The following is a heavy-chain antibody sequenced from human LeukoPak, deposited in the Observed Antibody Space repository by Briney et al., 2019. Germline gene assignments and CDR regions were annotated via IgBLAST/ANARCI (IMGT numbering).Heavy chain of an antibody. J-gene: IGHJ4*02. V-gene: IGHV3-15*01. CDR1: GFTFNNAW. D-gene: IGHD5-12*01. Sequence: GGSLRLSCVASGFTFNNAWMSWVRQAPGKGLEWVSRIKSKTDGGTTDYAAPVKGRFTISSDDSKDTLYLEMNSLKTEDTAVYYCTTHSGYDYLSDYWGQGTLVTVSS. CDR2: IKSKTDGGTT. CDR3: TTHSGYDYLSDY.